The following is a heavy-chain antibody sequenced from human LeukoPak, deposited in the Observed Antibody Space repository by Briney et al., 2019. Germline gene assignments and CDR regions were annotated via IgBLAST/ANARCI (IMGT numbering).Heavy chain of an antibody. CDR1: GYRFTNCW. D-gene: IGHD6-13*01. V-gene: IGHV5-51*01. CDR3: AKSAGSSSSWEFDS. J-gene: IGHJ4*02. Sequence: GESLKISCKGSGYRFTNCWIGWVRQMPEKGLEWMGIIYFGDSHTTYSPSFQGQVTISADRSISTAYLHWNSLKASDTAIYYCAKSAGSSSSWEFDSWGQGTLVTVSS. CDR2: IYFGDSHT.